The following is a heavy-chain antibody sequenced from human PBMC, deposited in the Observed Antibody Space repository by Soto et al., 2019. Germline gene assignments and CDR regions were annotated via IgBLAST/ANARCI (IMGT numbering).Heavy chain of an antibody. Sequence: QVQLVESGGGVVQPGRSLRLSCAASGFTFSSYGMHWVRQAPGKGLEWVAVISYDGSNKYYADSVKGRFTISRDNSKNTLYLQMNSLRAEDTAVYYCAKFSGGDNFDYWGQGTLVTVSS. D-gene: IGHD3-16*01. J-gene: IGHJ4*02. CDR2: ISYDGSNK. CDR3: AKFSGGDNFDY. V-gene: IGHV3-30*18. CDR1: GFTFSSYG.